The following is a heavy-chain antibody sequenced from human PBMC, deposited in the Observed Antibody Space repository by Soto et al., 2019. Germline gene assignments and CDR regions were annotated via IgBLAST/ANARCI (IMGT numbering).Heavy chain of an antibody. CDR3: AVPAASVAGASGSYYYCGMDV. Sequence: SETLSLTCTVSGGSISSSSYYWGWIRQPPGKGLEWIGYIYYSGSPYYNPSLKSRVTISVDTSKNQFSLKLSSVTAADTAVYYCAVPAASVAGASGSYYYCGMDVWGQGTTVTVSS. D-gene: IGHD6-19*01. J-gene: IGHJ6*02. CDR2: IYYSGSP. V-gene: IGHV4-39*01. CDR1: GGSISSSSYY.